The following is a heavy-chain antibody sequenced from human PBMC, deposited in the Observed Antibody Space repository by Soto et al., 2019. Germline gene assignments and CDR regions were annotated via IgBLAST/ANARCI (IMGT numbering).Heavy chain of an antibody. CDR3: AREKQWLVLSDAFDI. CDR2: ISYDGSKR. Sequence: QVQLVESGGGVVQPGTSLRLSCAASGFTFSSYAMHWVRQAPGKGLEWVAVISYDGSKRYCADSVEGRFTISRDNPKNTLYLQMNSLSAEDTAVYYCAREKQWLVLSDAFDIWGQGTMVTVSS. V-gene: IGHV3-30-3*01. D-gene: IGHD6-19*01. J-gene: IGHJ3*02. CDR1: GFTFSSYA.